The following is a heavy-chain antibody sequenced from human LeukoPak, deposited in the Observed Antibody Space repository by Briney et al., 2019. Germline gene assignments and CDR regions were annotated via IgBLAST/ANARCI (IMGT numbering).Heavy chain of an antibody. J-gene: IGHJ4*02. Sequence: GPSVNVSCKVSRYTFTIYVMHCVRPAPGQRRECMGRNTAGNGTTKSTQKFQVRVTITRDTSASRAYMELSSLRSECATVYYGAEVRPGTTFGYWGQGTLVTVSS. CDR3: AEVRPGTTFGY. CDR2: NTAGNGTT. V-gene: IGHV1-3*01. D-gene: IGHD3-10*01. CDR1: RYTFTIYV.